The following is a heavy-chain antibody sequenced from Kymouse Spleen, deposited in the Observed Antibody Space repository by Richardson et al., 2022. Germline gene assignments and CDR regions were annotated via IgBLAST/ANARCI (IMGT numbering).Heavy chain of an antibody. CDR2: ISSSSSYI. Sequence: EVQLVESGGGLVKPGGSLRLSCAASGFTFSSYSMNWVRQAPGKGLEWVSSISSSSSYIYYADSVKGRFTISRDNAKNSLYLQMNSLRAEDTAVYYCAREDDFWSGYYTPYYYYYGMDVWGQGTTVTVSS. CDR1: GFTFSSYS. V-gene: IGHV3-21*03. D-gene: IGHD3-3*01. J-gene: IGHJ6*02. CDR3: AREDDFWSGYYTPYYYYYGMDV.